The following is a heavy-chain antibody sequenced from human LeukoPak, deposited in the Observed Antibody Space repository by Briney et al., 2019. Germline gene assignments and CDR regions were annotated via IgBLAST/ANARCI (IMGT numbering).Heavy chain of an antibody. CDR1: GVSISSSLYY. V-gene: IGHV4-39*01. J-gene: IGHJ4*02. CDR2: IYYGANT. D-gene: IGHD3-3*01. CDR3: AGGQTLDWLSNYFDS. Sequence: SETLSLTCSVSGVSISSSLYYWGWVRQPPGKGLEGVGSIYYGANTYYSPALKSRVTISVDTSKNQLSLKLRSMTAADTALYFCAGGQTLDWLSNYFDSWGQGSLVIVSS.